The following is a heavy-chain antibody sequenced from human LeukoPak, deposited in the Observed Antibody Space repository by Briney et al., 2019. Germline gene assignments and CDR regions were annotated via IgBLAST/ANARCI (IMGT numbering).Heavy chain of an antibody. Sequence: GGSLRLSCAASGFTFSSYAMSWVRQAPGKGLEWVSAISGSGGSTYYADSVKGWFTISRDNSKNTLYLQMNSLRAEDTAVYYCAKDEVRVAATCYFDYWGQGTLVTVSS. CDR3: AKDEVRVAATCYFDY. V-gene: IGHV3-23*01. D-gene: IGHD2-15*01. CDR1: GFTFSSYA. J-gene: IGHJ4*02. CDR2: ISGSGGST.